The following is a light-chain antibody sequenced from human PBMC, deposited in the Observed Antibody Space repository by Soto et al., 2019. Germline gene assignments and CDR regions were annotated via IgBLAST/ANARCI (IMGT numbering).Light chain of an antibody. CDR3: QQYNSNSLT. J-gene: IGKJ4*01. Sequence: DIQMTQSPSTLSASVGDRVTITCRASQSISSWLAWYQQKPGKAPNLLIYKASSLESGVPSRFSGSGSGTEFTLTINSLQPDDFATYYCQQYNSNSLTFGGGTKVEIK. V-gene: IGKV1-5*03. CDR2: KAS. CDR1: QSISSW.